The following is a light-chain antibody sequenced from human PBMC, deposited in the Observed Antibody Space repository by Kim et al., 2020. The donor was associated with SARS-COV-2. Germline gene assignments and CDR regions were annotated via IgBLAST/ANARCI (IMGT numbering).Light chain of an antibody. CDR2: RDS. Sequence: GQRVTISCSGSAANIGSNSVFWYQQLPGSAPKVLIYRDSQRPSGVPARFSGTKSGTSASLAISGVRLDDEADYFCSSWDDTLRAWVFGGGTQLTVL. CDR3: SSWDDTLRAWV. J-gene: IGLJ3*02. CDR1: AANIGSNS. V-gene: IGLV1-47*01.